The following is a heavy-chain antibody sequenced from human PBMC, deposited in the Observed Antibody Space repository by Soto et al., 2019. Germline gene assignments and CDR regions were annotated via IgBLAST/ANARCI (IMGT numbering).Heavy chain of an antibody. CDR1: GISSSSGDYY. V-gene: IGHV4-30-4*01. CDR3: VKGETGTDGGIEVVPAAFNWFDP. CDR2: IYFSGHA. Sequence: PSETLSLTCTVSGISSSSGDYYWSWIRQSPGKGLEWIGYIYFSGHAKSNPSLKSRVAMSVDTSKNQFSLTLSSVTAADTAVYYCVKGETGTDGGIEVVPAAFNWFDPWGQGTLVTVSS. D-gene: IGHD2-2*01. J-gene: IGHJ5*02.